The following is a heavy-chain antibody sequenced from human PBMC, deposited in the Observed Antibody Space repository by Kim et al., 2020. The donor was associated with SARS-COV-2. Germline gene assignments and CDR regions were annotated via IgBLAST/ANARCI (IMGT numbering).Heavy chain of an antibody. CDR2: IYPGDSDA. J-gene: IGHJ5*02. V-gene: IGHV5-51*01. CDR1: GYSFTSYW. CDR3: ARPEGSGSGWFDP. Sequence: GESLKISCKGSGYSFTSYWIGWVRQMPGKGLEWMGIIYPGDSDAIYSPSFLGQVTISADKSISTAYLQWSSLKASYSAMYYCARPEGSGSGWFDPWGQGTLVIVSS. D-gene: IGHD3-10*01.